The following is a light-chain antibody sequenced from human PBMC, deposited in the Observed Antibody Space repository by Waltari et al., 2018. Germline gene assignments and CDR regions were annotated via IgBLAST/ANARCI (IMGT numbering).Light chain of an antibody. Sequence: WYQQKPGQSPLLVIYQDSKRPSGVPERFSGSNSENTATLTISGTQAMDEADYYCQAWDSSTVVVFGGGTRLTVL. J-gene: IGLJ3*02. CDR3: QAWDSSTVVV. CDR2: QDS. V-gene: IGLV3-1*01.